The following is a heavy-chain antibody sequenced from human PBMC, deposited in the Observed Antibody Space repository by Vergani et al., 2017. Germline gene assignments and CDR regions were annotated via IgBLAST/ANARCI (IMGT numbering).Heavy chain of an antibody. CDR2: IYYSGST. CDR3: ARHPSLITIFGMIPHYYMDV. Sequence: QLQLQESGPGLVKPSETLSLTCTVSCGSISSSSYYWGWIRQPPGKGLEWIGSIYYSGSTYYNPSLKSRVTISVDTSKNQFSLRLSSVTAADTAVYYCARHPSLITIFGMIPHYYMDVWSKGTTVTVSS. J-gene: IGHJ6*03. CDR1: CGSISSSSYY. D-gene: IGHD3-3*01. V-gene: IGHV4-39*01.